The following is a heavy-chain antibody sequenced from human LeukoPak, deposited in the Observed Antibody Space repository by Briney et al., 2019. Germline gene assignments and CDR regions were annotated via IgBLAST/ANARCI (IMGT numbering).Heavy chain of an antibody. CDR3: ARVPSGDYMDV. CDR1: GGSISSSSYY. J-gene: IGHJ6*03. V-gene: IGHV4-61*05. CDR2: IYYSGST. Sequence: SETLSLTCTVSGGSISSSSYYWGWIRQPPGKGLEWIGYIYYSGSTNYNPSLKSRVTISVDTSKNQFSLKLSSVTAADTAVYYCARVPSGDYMDVWGKGTTVTVSS. D-gene: IGHD3-10*01.